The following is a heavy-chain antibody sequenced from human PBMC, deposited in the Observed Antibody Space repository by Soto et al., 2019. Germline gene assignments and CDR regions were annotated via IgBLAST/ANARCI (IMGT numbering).Heavy chain of an antibody. Sequence: SETLSLSCTVSGGSINTFYWSWVRQPAGKGLEWIGRIFSSGSTSFNPSLESRVAMSVDTSKNHFSLNLSSVTAADMAVYYCAREGSYSAYNFAHGIQLWSFDFWGQGALVTVS. CDR3: AREGSYSAYNFAHGIQLWSFDF. CDR2: IFSSGST. J-gene: IGHJ4*02. CDR1: GGSINTFY. V-gene: IGHV4-4*07. D-gene: IGHD5-12*01.